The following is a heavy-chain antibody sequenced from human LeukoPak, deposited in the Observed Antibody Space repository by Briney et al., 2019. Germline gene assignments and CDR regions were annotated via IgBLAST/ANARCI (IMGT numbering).Heavy chain of an antibody. Sequence: SETLSLTCTVYGGSISSGSYCWSWIRQPAGKGLEWIGHIYSSESTNYNPCLNSRATETVDTSKNQFSRKLGSVTTAEYAAYYCARDPGLMVRGSRRGYDGNYYYMDVWGKGTTVTISS. CDR1: GGSISSGSYC. CDR3: ARDPGLMVRGSRRGYDGNYYYMDV. J-gene: IGHJ6*03. V-gene: IGHV4-61*09. D-gene: IGHD3-10*01. CDR2: IYSSEST.